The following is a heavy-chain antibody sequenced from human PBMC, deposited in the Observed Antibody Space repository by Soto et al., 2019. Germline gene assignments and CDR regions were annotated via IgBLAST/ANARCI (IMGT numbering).Heavy chain of an antibody. J-gene: IGHJ4*02. V-gene: IGHV3-7*01. CDR1: GFTFTTYW. CDR2: MNQDGSAK. CDR3: VRGFRHDYGDREAGH. Sequence: EVQLVESGGGLVQPGGSLRVSCAASGFTFTTYWMSWVRQAPGKGLEWVANMNQDGSAKYYVDSVKGRFTISRDNPKNSLYLQMDSLRADDTAVYYCVRGFRHDYGDREAGHWGQGTLVTVSS. D-gene: IGHD4-17*01.